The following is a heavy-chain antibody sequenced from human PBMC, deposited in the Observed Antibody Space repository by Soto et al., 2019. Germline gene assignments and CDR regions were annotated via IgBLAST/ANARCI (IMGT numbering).Heavy chain of an antibody. CDR3: ARAAAMVRGVTLRPGDYYYGMDV. J-gene: IGHJ6*02. CDR1: GFTFSDYY. Sequence: QVQLVESGGGLVKPGGSLRLSCAASGFTFSDYYMSWIRQAPGKGLEWVSYISSSGSTIYYADSVKGRFTISRDNAKNSLSLQMNSLRAEDTAVYYCARAAAMVRGVTLRPGDYYYGMDVWGQGTTVTVSS. CDR2: ISSSGSTI. V-gene: IGHV3-11*01. D-gene: IGHD3-10*01.